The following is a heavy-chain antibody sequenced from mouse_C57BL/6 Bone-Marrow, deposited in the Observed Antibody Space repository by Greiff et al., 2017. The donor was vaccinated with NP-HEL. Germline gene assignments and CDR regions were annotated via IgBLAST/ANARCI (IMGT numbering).Heavy chain of an antibody. V-gene: IGHV1-69*01. D-gene: IGHD2-5*01. J-gene: IGHJ2*01. Sequence: QVQLQQPGAELVMPGASVKLSCKASGYTFTSYWMHWVKQRPGQGLEWIGEIDPSDSYTNYNQKFKGKSTLTVDKSSSTAYMQLSSLTSEDSAVYYCARGYSNSCCCWGKGTTLTVSS. CDR1: GYTFTSYW. CDR3: ARGYSNSCCC. CDR2: IDPSDSYT.